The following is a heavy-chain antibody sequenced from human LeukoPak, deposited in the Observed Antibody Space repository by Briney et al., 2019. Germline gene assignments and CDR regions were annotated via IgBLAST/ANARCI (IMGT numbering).Heavy chain of an antibody. V-gene: IGHV3-21*01. J-gene: IGHJ4*02. Sequence: GGSLRLSCAASGFTFSSYSMNWVRRAPGKGLEWVSSISSSSSYIYYADSVKGRFTISRDNAKNSLYLQMNSLRAEDTAVYYCARDWGDGYNLDYWGQGTLVTVSS. CDR3: ARDWGDGYNLDY. D-gene: IGHD5-24*01. CDR2: ISSSSSYI. CDR1: GFTFSSYS.